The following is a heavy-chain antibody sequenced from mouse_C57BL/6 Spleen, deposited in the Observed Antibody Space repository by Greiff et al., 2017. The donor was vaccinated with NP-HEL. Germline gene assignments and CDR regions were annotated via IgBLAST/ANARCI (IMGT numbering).Heavy chain of an antibody. D-gene: IGHD1-1*01. CDR1: GFTFSDYY. V-gene: IGHV5-12*01. CDR3: ARQEATSYYFDY. CDR2: ISNGGGST. J-gene: IGHJ2*01. Sequence: EVQVVESGGGLVQPGGSLKLSCAASGFTFSDYYMYWVRQTPEKRLEWVAYISNGGGSTYYPDTVKGRFTISRDNAKNTLYLQMSRLKSEDTAMYYCARQEATSYYFDYWGQGTTLTVSS.